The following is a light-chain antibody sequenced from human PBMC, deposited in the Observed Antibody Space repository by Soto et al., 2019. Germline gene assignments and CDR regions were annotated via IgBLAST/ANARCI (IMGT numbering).Light chain of an antibody. V-gene: IGKV1-5*03. CDR1: QSISSW. CDR2: KAA. J-gene: IGKJ1*01. Sequence: DIQITHAPSTRSASVGGRVRSTFRASQSISSWLAWYQQKPGKAPKLLIYKAASLESGVPSRFSGSGSGTEFTLTISSLQPDDFATYYCQQYNYYSRKFGQGTTGDNK. CDR3: QQYNYYSRK.